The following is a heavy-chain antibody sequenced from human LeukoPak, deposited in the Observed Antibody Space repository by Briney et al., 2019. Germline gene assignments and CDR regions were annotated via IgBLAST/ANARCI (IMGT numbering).Heavy chain of an antibody. CDR1: GFSLSNYA. D-gene: IGHD1-14*01. Sequence: GRSLRLSCAVSGFSLSNYAMHWVRQAPGKGLEWVAFMSYEGYSKYYGDSVKGRFTISRDNSKNTLYLQMNSLRAEDTAVYYCARDHPVNPEPNRYYYYYGMDVWGQGTTVTVSS. CDR2: MSYEGYSK. V-gene: IGHV3-30-3*01. J-gene: IGHJ6*02. CDR3: ARDHPVNPEPNRYYYYYGMDV.